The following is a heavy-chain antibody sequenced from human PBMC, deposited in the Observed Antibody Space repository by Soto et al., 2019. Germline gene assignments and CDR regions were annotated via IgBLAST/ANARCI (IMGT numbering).Heavy chain of an antibody. Sequence: GASVKVSFKASGYTFTGYYMHWVRQAPGQGLEWMGWINPNSGGTNYAQKFQGRVTMTRDTSISTAYMELSRLRSDDTAVYYCARFTAAPHDRFDPWGQGTLVTVSS. V-gene: IGHV1-2*02. CDR1: GYTFTGYY. J-gene: IGHJ5*02. CDR2: INPNSGGT. D-gene: IGHD6-6*01. CDR3: ARFTAAPHDRFDP.